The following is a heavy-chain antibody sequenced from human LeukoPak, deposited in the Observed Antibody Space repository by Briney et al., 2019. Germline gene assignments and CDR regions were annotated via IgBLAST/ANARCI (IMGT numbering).Heavy chain of an antibody. Sequence: GGSLRLSCAASGFTFSSYAMSWVRQAPGKGLEWVSAISGSGGSTYYADSVKGRFTISRDNSKNTLYLQMNSLRAEDTAVYYCAKSRPRIGSSGCFDYWGQGTLVTVPS. J-gene: IGHJ4*02. CDR2: ISGSGGST. CDR1: GFTFSSYA. D-gene: IGHD6-19*01. V-gene: IGHV3-23*01. CDR3: AKSRPRIGSSGCFDY.